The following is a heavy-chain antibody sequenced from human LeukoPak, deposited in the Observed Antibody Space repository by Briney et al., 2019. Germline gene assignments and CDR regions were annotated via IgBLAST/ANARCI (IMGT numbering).Heavy chain of an antibody. CDR3: TTDGYSHGNWFDP. Sequence: GGSLRLSCAASGFTFSNAWMSWVRQAPGKGLEWVGRIKSKTDGGTTDYAAPVKGRFTISRDDSKNTLYLQMNSLKTEDTAVYYCTTDGYSHGNWFDPWGQGTLVTVSS. CDR1: GFTFSNAW. J-gene: IGHJ5*02. V-gene: IGHV3-15*01. CDR2: IKSKTDGGTT. D-gene: IGHD5-18*01.